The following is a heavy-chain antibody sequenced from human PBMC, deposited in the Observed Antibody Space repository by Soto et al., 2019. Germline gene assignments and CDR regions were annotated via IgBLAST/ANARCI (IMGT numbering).Heavy chain of an antibody. J-gene: IGHJ4*02. D-gene: IGHD2-8*02. CDR3: TGEVASGY. CDR2: ISRDGGTK. Sequence: QVQLVESGGGVVQPGRSLRLSCAASGFTVSSYGMHWVRQAPGKGLEWVAVISRDGGTKYYADSVKGRFTISRDNSRNTLFLEMNGLRGGDMAVYYCTGEVASGYWGQGTLVTVSS. V-gene: IGHV3-30*03. CDR1: GFTVSSYG.